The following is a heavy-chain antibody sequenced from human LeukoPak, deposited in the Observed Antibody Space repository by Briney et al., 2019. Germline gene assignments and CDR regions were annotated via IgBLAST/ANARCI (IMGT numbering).Heavy chain of an antibody. CDR2: ISSSGSIR. Sequence: GGSLSLPCAVSGFTFSSYSMNWVGQAPGKGVEWVSYISSSGSIRCYTDAVKGRFTISRDNAKNSLYLQMNSLRAEDTAVYYCARDLSLLGGYSYGYADYWGQGTLVTVSS. J-gene: IGHJ4*02. CDR3: ARDLSLLGGYSYGYADY. V-gene: IGHV3-48*04. CDR1: GFTFSSYS. D-gene: IGHD5-18*01.